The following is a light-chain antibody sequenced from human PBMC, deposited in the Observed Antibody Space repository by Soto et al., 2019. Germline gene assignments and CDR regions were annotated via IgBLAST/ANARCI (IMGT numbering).Light chain of an antibody. CDR3: QQSYSTPPWT. CDR1: QSISSF. J-gene: IGKJ1*01. CDR2: AAS. Sequence: DIQMTQSPSSLSASVGDRVTITCRASQSISSFLNWYQQKPGEAPNLLIYAASSLQSGVPSRFSGSGSGTDFTLTISSLQPEDFATYYCQQSYSTPPWTFGQGTKVEIK. V-gene: IGKV1-39*01.